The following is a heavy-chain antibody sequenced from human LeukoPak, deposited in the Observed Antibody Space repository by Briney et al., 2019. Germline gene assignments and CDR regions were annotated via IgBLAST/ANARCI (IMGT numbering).Heavy chain of an antibody. J-gene: IGHJ4*02. V-gene: IGHV3-9*01. Sequence: PGGSLRLSCEASGFNFNEYAMHWVRHAPGKGLEWVSGISWNGGSIAYAESGKGRFTISRDDAKNSLFLQMKSLRLEDTALYYCAKSATRFGVVSSSAFDRWGQGTLVTVSS. CDR1: GFNFNEYA. CDR3: AKSATRFGVVSSSAFDR. CDR2: ISWNGGSI. D-gene: IGHD3-3*01.